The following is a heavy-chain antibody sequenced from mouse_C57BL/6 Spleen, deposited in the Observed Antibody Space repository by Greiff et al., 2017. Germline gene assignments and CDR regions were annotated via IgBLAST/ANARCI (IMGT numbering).Heavy chain of an antibody. CDR2: INPNNGGT. D-gene: IGHD2-3*01. CDR1: GYTFTDYY. J-gene: IGHJ3*01. V-gene: IGHV1-26*01. Sequence: EVQLQQSGPELVKPGASVKISCKASGYTFTDYYMNWVKQSHGKSLEWIGDINPNNGGTSYNQKFKGKATLTVDKSSSTAYMELRSLTSEDSAVYYCAREMSYDGYEGFAYWGQGTLVTVSA. CDR3: AREMSYDGYEGFAY.